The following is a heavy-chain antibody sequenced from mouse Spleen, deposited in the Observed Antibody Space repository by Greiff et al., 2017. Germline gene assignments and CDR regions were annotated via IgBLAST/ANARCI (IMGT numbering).Heavy chain of an antibody. CDR1: GFSLTSYG. J-gene: IGHJ4*01. V-gene: IGHV2-9*02. Sequence: VKLVESGPGLVAPSQSLSITCTVSGFSLTSYGVHWVRQPPGKGLEWLGVIWAGGSTNYNSALMSRLSISKDNSKSQVFLKMNSLQTDDTAMYYCARDHRYRYAMDYWGQGTSVTVSS. CDR3: ARDHRYRYAMDY. D-gene: IGHD2-14*01. CDR2: IWAGGST.